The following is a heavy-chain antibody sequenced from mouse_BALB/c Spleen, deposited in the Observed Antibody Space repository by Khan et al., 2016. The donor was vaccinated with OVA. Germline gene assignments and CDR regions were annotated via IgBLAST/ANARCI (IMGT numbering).Heavy chain of an antibody. CDR2: ISTYSGNT. V-gene: IGHV1S137*01. J-gene: IGHJ1*01. D-gene: IGHD1-1*01. CDR1: GYTITDYA. Sequence: QVQLKQSGPELVRPGVSVKISCKGSGYTITDYAMRRVKQSHAKNKQGIGVISTYSGNTNYNQKFKGKATMTVDTSSSKAYMELDRLTSEDSAIYYWARPSTSRAYFDVWGAGTTVTVSS. CDR3: ARPSTSRAYFDV.